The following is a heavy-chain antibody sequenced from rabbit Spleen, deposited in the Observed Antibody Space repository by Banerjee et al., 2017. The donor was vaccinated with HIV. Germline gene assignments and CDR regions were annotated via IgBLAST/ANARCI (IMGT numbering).Heavy chain of an antibody. D-gene: IGHD8-1*01. CDR3: ARDTGSSFSSYGMDL. J-gene: IGHJ6*01. Sequence: QEQLVESGGGLVQPGGSLKLSCKASGFDFSNYGVSWVRQAPGKGLEWIGYIDLVFGSTYYANWVNGRFTISSHNAQNTLYLQLNSLTVADTATYFCARDTGSSFSSYGMDLWGPGTLVTVS. CDR2: IDLVFGST. CDR1: GFDFSNYG. V-gene: IGHV1S47*01.